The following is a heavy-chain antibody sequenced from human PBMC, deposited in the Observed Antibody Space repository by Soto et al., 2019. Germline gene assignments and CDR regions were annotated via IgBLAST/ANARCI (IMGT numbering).Heavy chain of an antibody. Sequence: QVQLVESGGGVVQPGRSLRLSCAASGFTFSSYAMHWVRQAPGKGLEWVAVISYDGNNKYYADSVKGRFTISRDNSKNTLYLQMNSLRAEDTAVYYCARDLGCSGGSCYSAPGNWGQGTLVTVSS. V-gene: IGHV3-30-3*01. CDR1: GFTFSSYA. D-gene: IGHD2-15*01. CDR2: ISYDGNNK. J-gene: IGHJ4*02. CDR3: ARDLGCSGGSCYSAPGN.